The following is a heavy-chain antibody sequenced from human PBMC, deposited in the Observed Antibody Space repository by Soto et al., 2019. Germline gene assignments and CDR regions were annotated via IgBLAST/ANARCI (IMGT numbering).Heavy chain of an antibody. CDR2: IWYDGSNK. CDR3: ARDRGGNSYGYPFAY. CDR1: GFTFRTYG. V-gene: IGHV3-33*01. J-gene: IGHJ4*02. D-gene: IGHD5-18*01. Sequence: QVQLVESGGDVVQPGRSLRLSCAAPGFTFRTYGMHWVRQAPGKGLEWVAVIWYDGSNKYYADSVKGRFTISRDNSKNTLYLQMNSLRAEDTAMYYCARDRGGNSYGYPFAYWGQGTLVTVSS.